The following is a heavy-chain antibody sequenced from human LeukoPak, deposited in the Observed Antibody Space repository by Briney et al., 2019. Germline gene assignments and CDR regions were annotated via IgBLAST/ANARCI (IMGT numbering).Heavy chain of an antibody. V-gene: IGHV3-23*01. D-gene: IGHD2-15*01. CDR3: AKEYCSGGSCYGMDV. Sequence: GGSLRLSCAASGFTFSNYAMSWVRQAPGKGLEWVSAISGSSGRTYYADSVKGRFTISRDNSKNTLYVQMNSLRAEDTAVYYCAKEYCSGGSCYGMDVWGQGTTVTVSS. CDR2: ISGSSGRT. J-gene: IGHJ6*02. CDR1: GFTFSNYA.